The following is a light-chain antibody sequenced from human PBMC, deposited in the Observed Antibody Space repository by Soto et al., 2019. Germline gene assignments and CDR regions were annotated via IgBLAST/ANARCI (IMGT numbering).Light chain of an antibody. CDR2: ENN. J-gene: IGLJ1*01. CDR3: AGWDGSLKGFV. V-gene: IGLV1-44*01. CDR1: ASNIGRDP. Sequence: QSLLPQPPSASGAPGQRVTISCSGSASNIGRDPVNWYQQVPGTAPKLLIYENNHRPSGVPDRFSGSKSGTSASLVISGLQSEDEAEYFCAGWDGSLKGFVFGTGTKVTVL.